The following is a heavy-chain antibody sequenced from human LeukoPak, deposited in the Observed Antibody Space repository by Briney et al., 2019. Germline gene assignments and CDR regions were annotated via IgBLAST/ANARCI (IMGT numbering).Heavy chain of an antibody. CDR2: IYHSGST. J-gene: IGHJ4*02. CDR3: ARTHYDYGDYEGFDY. D-gene: IGHD4-17*01. CDR1: GYSISSGYY. V-gene: IGHV4-38-2*01. Sequence: SETLSLTCVVSGYSISSGYYWGWIRQPPGKGLEWIGSIYHSGSTYYNPSLKSRVTISVDTSKNQFSLKLSSVTAADTAVYYCARTHYDYGDYEGFDYWGQGTLVTVSS.